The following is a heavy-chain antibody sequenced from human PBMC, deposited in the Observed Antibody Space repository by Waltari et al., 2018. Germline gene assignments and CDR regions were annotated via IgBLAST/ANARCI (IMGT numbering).Heavy chain of an antibody. D-gene: IGHD1-26*01. V-gene: IGHV3-30*02. Sequence: QAPGKGLEWVAFIRYDGSNKYYADSVKGRFTISRDNSKNTLYLQMNSLRAEDTAVYYCAKDYGEWEPDAFDIWGQGTMVTVSS. CDR2: IRYDGSNK. CDR3: AKDYGEWEPDAFDI. J-gene: IGHJ3*02.